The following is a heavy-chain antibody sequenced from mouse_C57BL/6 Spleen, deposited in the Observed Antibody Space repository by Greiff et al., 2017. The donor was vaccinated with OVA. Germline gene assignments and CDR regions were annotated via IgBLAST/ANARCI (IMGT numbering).Heavy chain of an antibody. D-gene: IGHD2-1*01. J-gene: IGHJ1*03. Sequence: EVKLMESEGGLVQPGSSMKLSCTASGFTFSDYYMAWVRQVPEKGLEWVANINYDGSSTYYLDSLKSRFIISRDNAKNILYLQMSSLKSEDTATYYCAREGGNPWYFDVWGTGTTVTVSS. CDR3: AREGGNPWYFDV. CDR2: INYDGSST. V-gene: IGHV5-16*01. CDR1: GFTFSDYY.